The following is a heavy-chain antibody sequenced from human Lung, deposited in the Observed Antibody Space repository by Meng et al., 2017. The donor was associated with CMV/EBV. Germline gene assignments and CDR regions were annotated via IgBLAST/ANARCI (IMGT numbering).Heavy chain of an antibody. CDR1: GFTFSAYE. CDR2: ISSSGRTT. D-gene: IGHD1-1*01. V-gene: IGHV3-48*03. J-gene: IGHJ6*02. CDR3: ARGRGDNWYYYGMDV. Sequence: SXKISXAASGFTFSAYEMNWVRQAPGKGLEWVLYISSSGRTTYYADYVKGRFTISRDNLKKSLYLQMNRLRAEDTALYYCARGRGDNWYYYGMDVWGQGTXVTVSS.